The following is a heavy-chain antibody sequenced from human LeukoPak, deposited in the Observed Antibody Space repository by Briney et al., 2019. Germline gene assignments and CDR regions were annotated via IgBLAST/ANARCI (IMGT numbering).Heavy chain of an antibody. Sequence: SETLSLTCAAYGGSFSGYCWSWIRQPPGKGLEWIGEINHSGSTNYNPSLKSRVTISVDTSKNQFSLKLSSVTAADTAAYYCARGDFGAYYFDYWGQGTLVTVSS. CDR2: INHSGST. CDR1: GGSFSGYC. D-gene: IGHD3-3*01. CDR3: ARGDFGAYYFDY. J-gene: IGHJ4*02. V-gene: IGHV4-34*01.